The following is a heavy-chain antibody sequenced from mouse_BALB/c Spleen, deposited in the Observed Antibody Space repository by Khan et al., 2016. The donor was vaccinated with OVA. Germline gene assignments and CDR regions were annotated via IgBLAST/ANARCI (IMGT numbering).Heavy chain of an antibody. CDR3: ARIKKIVATYFNY. CDR2: TNPTNGRT. CDR1: GYTFTSYW. D-gene: IGHD1-1*01. Sequence: QFQLQQSGAELVKAGASVKMSCKASGYTFTSYWMHWVKQRLGQGLEWFAETNPTNGRTYYTETFKSKATLTVDKSSSTAYMLLSGPTFEDSAVYYCARIKKIVATYFNYWGQGTTLTVSS. V-gene: IGHV1S81*02. J-gene: IGHJ2*01.